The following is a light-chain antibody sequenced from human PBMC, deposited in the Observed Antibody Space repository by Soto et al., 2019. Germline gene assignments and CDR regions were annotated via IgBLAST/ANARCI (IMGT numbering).Light chain of an antibody. J-gene: IGLJ1*01. CDR3: NSYTSSSPYV. V-gene: IGLV2-14*01. CDR2: EVS. CDR1: SSDVGGYNY. Sequence: QSVLTQPASVSGSPGQSITISCTGTSSDVGGYNYVSWYQQHPGKAPKLMIYEVSNRPSGVSNRFSGSKSGNTASLTISGLQAEDEADYYCNSYTSSSPYVFGTGTQLTVL.